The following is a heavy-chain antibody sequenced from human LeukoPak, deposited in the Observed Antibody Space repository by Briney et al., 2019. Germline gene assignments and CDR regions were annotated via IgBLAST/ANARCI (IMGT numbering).Heavy chain of an antibody. J-gene: IGHJ5*02. Sequence: SETLSLTCTVSGGSISSGSYYWSWIRQPAGKGLEWIGRIYTSGSTNYNPSLKSRVTISVDTSKNQFSLKLSSVTAADTAVYYCARDRGGVTIFGVVISPLGWFDPWGQGTLVTVSS. D-gene: IGHD3-3*01. CDR3: ARDRGGVTIFGVVISPLGWFDP. CDR1: GGSISSGSYY. CDR2: IYTSGST. V-gene: IGHV4-61*02.